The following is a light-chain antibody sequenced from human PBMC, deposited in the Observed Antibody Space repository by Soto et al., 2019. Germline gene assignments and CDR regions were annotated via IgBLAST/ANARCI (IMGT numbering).Light chain of an antibody. CDR2: GAS. Sequence: EIALTQSPGTLSLSPGESATLSCRVSQTTSPKYVAWYQQRRGLAPRLLVYGASKRAAGIPDRFRGSGSGSEFSLTISGLEPEDFAVDFCQHFGSSPPVIFGQGTRLDVK. V-gene: IGKV3-20*01. J-gene: IGKJ5*01. CDR1: QTTSPKY. CDR3: QHFGSSPPVI.